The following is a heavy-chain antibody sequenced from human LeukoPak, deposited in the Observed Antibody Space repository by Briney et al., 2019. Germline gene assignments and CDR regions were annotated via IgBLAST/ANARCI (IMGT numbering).Heavy chain of an antibody. Sequence: GGSLRLSCGGSGYSFSDYEMNWVRQAPGRGLEWVAYIWSSGTVTHYTDAVKDRFTISRDNGKNSLFLQMNGLRAEDTAVYYCAIERSFCEGDCSDYWGQGTLVTVSS. V-gene: IGHV3-48*03. CDR2: IWSSGTVT. CDR1: GYSFSDYE. CDR3: AIERSFCEGDCSDY. J-gene: IGHJ4*02. D-gene: IGHD2-21*01.